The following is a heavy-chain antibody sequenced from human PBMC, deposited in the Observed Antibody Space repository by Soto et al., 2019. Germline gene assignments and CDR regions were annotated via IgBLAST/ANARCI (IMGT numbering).Heavy chain of an antibody. CDR2: IIADNGNT. CDR1: GFTFTSYA. D-gene: IGHD6-6*01. J-gene: IGHJ4*02. V-gene: IGHV1-3*01. CDR3: ARASLRGYSSSSYFDY. Sequence: ASVKVSCKASGFTFTSYAMHWVRQAPGQRLEWMGWIIADNGNTKYSRKFQGRVTITRDTSASTAYMELSSLRSEDTDVYYCARASLRGYSSSSYFDYWGQGTLVTVSS.